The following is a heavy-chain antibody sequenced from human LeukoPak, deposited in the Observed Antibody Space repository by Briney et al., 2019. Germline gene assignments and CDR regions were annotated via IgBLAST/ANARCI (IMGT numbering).Heavy chain of an antibody. CDR2: MNQDGSEK. CDR1: GFTFSDSW. CDR3: ATYTHWVAGDV. V-gene: IGHV3-7*01. Sequence: GGTLRLSCAVSGFTFSDSWMSWVRQAPGKGLEWVVNMNQDGSEKDYVDSVKGRFTITRDNARQSLYLQMSSLRAEDTAVYYCATYTHWVAGDVWGQGTTVTVSS. D-gene: IGHD3-16*01. J-gene: IGHJ6*02.